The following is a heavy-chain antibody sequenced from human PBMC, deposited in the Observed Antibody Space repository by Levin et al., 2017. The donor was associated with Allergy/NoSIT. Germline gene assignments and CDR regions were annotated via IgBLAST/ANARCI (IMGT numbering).Heavy chain of an antibody. V-gene: IGHV4-4*02. J-gene: IGHJ4*02. Sequence: SETLSLTCAVSGGSISSNNWWTWVRQPPGKGLEWIGEIYHSGSTNYNPSLKSRVTMSLDKSKNQFSLNLTSVTAADTAVYYCARDYRDRRSWYVSDWGQGTLLIVSS. CDR1: GGSISSNNW. CDR2: IYHSGST. CDR3: ARDYRDRRSWYVSD. D-gene: IGHD6-13*01.